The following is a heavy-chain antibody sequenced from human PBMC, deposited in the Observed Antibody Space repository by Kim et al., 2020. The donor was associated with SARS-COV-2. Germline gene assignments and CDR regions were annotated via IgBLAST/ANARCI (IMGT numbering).Heavy chain of an antibody. CDR1: GGSFSGYY. CDR2: INHSGST. CDR3: ARWAAVFWSGYDNWFDP. J-gene: IGHJ5*02. D-gene: IGHD3-3*01. V-gene: IGHV4-34*01. Sequence: SETLSLTCAVYGGSFSGYYWSWIRQPPGKGLEWIGEINHSGSTNYNPSLKSRVTISVDTSKNQFSLKLSSVTAADTAVYYCARWAAVFWSGYDNWFDPWGQGTLVTVSS.